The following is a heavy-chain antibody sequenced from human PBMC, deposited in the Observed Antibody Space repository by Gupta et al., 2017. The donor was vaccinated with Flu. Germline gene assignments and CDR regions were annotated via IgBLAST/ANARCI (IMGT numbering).Heavy chain of an antibody. J-gene: IGHJ4*02. Sequence: VSGGSISSGSYYWGWIRQPPGKGLDWIGSIYERGSTYYNPSLKSRVTISVDTSKNQFSLKLSSVTAADTAVDYCARLGYSSSWVDSWGQGTLVTVSS. V-gene: IGHV4-39*01. D-gene: IGHD6-13*01. CDR2: IYERGST. CDR3: ARLGYSSSWVDS. CDR1: GGSISSGSYY.